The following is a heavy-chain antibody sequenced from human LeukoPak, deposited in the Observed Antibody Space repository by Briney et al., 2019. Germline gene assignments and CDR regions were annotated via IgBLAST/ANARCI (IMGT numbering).Heavy chain of an antibody. Sequence: GGSLRLSCAASGFTFSSYAMSWVRQAPGKGLEWVSAISGSGGSTYYADSVKGRFTISRDNSKNTLYLQMNSLRAEDTAVYYCAKVQGGRKGITGTTTFDYWGQGTLVTVSS. CDR2: ISGSGGST. J-gene: IGHJ4*02. CDR3: AKVQGGRKGITGTTTFDY. D-gene: IGHD1-7*01. CDR1: GFTFSSYA. V-gene: IGHV3-23*01.